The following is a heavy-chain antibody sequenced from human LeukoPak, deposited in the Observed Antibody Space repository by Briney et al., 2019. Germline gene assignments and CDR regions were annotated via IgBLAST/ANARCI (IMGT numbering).Heavy chain of an antibody. J-gene: IGHJ4*02. V-gene: IGHV3-30*04. CDR1: GFTFSSYA. CDR2: ISYDGRNK. D-gene: IGHD3-22*01. CDR3: ARAAYDNSGYLTL. Sequence: GGSLRLSCAASGFTFSSYAMHWVRQAPGKGLEWVAVISYDGRNKYSTDSVKGRFTISRDNSKNTLYLQMNSLRAEDTAVYYCARAAYDNSGYLTLWGQGTLVTVSS.